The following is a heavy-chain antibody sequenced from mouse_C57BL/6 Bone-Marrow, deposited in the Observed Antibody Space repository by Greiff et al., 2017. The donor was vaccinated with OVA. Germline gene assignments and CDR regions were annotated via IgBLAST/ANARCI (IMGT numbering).Heavy chain of an antibody. CDR3: ARRGLIVTFDY. J-gene: IGHJ2*01. CDR2: ISSGGSYT. Sequence: EVHLVESGGDLVKPGGSLKLSCAASGFTFSSYGMSWVRQTPDQRLEWVATISSGGSYTYYPDSVKGRFTISRDNAKNTLYLQLSSLKSEDTAMYYCARRGLIVTFDYWGQGTTLTVSA. CDR1: GFTFSSYG. D-gene: IGHD2-5*01. V-gene: IGHV5-6*01.